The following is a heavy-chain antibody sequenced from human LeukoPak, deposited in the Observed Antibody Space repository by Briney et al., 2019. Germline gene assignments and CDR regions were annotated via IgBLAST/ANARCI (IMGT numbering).Heavy chain of an antibody. Sequence: SQTLSLTCAVSGGSISSGGYSWSWIRQPPGKGLEWIGYIYHSGSTYYNPSLKSRVTISVDTSKNQFSLKLSSVTAADTAVYYCARPQRQWLVQPWNFQHWARAPWSPSPQ. J-gene: IGHJ1*01. V-gene: IGHV4-30-2*01. CDR1: GGSISSGGYS. CDR2: IYHSGST. D-gene: IGHD6-19*01. CDR3: ARPQRQWLVQPWNFQH.